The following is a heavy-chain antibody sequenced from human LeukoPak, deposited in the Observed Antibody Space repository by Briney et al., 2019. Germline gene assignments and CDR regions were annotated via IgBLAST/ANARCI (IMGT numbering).Heavy chain of an antibody. CDR3: AKVGRSDIVLMVYVH. Sequence: GGSLRLSCAASGFTFDDYAMHWVRQAPGKGLEWVSLISGDGGSTYYADSVKGRFTISRDNSKNSLYLQMNSLRTEDTALYYCAKVGRSDIVLMVYVHWGQGTLVTVSS. CDR1: GFTFDDYA. J-gene: IGHJ4*02. V-gene: IGHV3-43*02. D-gene: IGHD2-8*01. CDR2: ISGDGGST.